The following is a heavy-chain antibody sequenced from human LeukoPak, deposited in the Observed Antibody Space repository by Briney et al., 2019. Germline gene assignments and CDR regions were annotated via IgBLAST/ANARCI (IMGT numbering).Heavy chain of an antibody. CDR2: ISWNSGSI. D-gene: IGHD3-16*01. CDR3: ARDQGGGTSDF. Sequence: GGSLRLSCAASGFTFDDYAMHWVRQAPGKGLEWVSGISWNSGSIGYADSVKDRVTISRDNAQNSLYLQMHSLRAEDTAVYYCARDQGGGTSDFWGQGTMVTVSS. V-gene: IGHV3-9*01. J-gene: IGHJ3*01. CDR1: GFTFDDYA.